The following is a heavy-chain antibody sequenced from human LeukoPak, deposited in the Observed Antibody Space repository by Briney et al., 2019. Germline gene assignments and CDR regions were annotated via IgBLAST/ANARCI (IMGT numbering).Heavy chain of an antibody. CDR1: GYTLTELS. CDR2: ISAYNGYT. Sequence: ASVKVSCKVSGYTLTELSMHWVRQATGQGLEWMGWISAYNGYTNYAQKLQVRVTMTTDTSTSTAYMELRSLTSDDTAVYYCARDKAVTTELTQYFQHWGQGTLVTVSS. CDR3: ARDKAVTTELTQYFQH. V-gene: IGHV1-18*01. D-gene: IGHD4-11*01. J-gene: IGHJ1*01.